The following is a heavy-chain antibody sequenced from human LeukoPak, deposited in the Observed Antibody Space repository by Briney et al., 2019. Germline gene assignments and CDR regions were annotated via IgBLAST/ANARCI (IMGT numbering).Heavy chain of an antibody. Sequence: PSQTLSLTCTVSGRSISSGSYYWSWIRQPAGNGLEWFCRIYTNGSNNYNPSLESRVTISVDTSKNHFSLKLSSVTAADTAVYYCARSPTTVTTIFRKDYFDYWGQGTLVTVSS. CDR2: IYTNGSN. J-gene: IGHJ4*02. V-gene: IGHV4-61*02. CDR3: ARSPTTVTTIFRKDYFDY. D-gene: IGHD4-17*01. CDR1: GRSISSGSYY.